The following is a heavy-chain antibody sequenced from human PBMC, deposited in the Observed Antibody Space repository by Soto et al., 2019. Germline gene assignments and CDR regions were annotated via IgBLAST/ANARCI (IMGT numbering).Heavy chain of an antibody. CDR2: ISSAGSET. V-gene: IGHV3-21*04. J-gene: IGHJ4*02. CDR1: GFTFSRVS. CDR3: ARVAY. Sequence: GGSLRLSCEASGFTFSRVSMNWVRQVPGKGLGWVACISSAGSETWYADSVKGRFIISRDNAENTLFLQMNTLRPEDSAIYYCARVAYWGPGTQVTVSS.